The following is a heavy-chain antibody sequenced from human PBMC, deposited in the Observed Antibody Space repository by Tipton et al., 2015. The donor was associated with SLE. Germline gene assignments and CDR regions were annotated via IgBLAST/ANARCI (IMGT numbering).Heavy chain of an antibody. J-gene: IGHJ5*02. CDR2: INHSGST. Sequence: LRLSCAVYGGSFSGYYWSWIRQPPGKGLEWIGEINHSGSTNYNPSLKSRVTISVDTSKNQFSLKLSSVTAADTAVYYCASGVTTAGTGRTDWFDPWGQGTLVTVSS. V-gene: IGHV4-34*01. CDR1: GGSFSGYY. D-gene: IGHD6-13*01. CDR3: ASGVTTAGTGRTDWFDP.